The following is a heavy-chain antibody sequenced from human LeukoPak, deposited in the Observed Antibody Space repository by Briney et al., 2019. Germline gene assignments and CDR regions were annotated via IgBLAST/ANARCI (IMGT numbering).Heavy chain of an antibody. J-gene: IGHJ3*02. Sequence: GGSLRLSCAASGFTFSRYAMSWVRQAPGKGREWVSAISGSGGSTYYADSVKGRFTISRDNSKNTLYLQMNSLRAEDTAVYYCAKDTPISVTTGSDAFDIWGQGTMVTVSS. CDR2: ISGSGGST. V-gene: IGHV3-23*01. D-gene: IGHD4-17*01. CDR1: GFTFSRYA. CDR3: AKDTPISVTTGSDAFDI.